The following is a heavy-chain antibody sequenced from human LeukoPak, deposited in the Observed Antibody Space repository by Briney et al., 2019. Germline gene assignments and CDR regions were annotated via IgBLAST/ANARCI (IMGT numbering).Heavy chain of an antibody. CDR2: ISSNGGST. J-gene: IGHJ3*02. V-gene: IGHV3-64*01. Sequence: PGGSLRLSCAASGFTFSSYAMHWVRQAPGKGLEYVSAISSNGGSTYYANSVKGRFSISRDNSKNTLYLQMGSLRAEDMAVYYCARVGAHDAFHIWAQGTMVTVSS. CDR3: ARVGAHDAFHI. CDR1: GFTFSSYA. D-gene: IGHD4/OR15-4a*01.